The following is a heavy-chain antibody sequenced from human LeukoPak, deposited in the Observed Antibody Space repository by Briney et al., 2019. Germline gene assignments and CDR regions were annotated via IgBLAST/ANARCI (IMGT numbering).Heavy chain of an antibody. CDR2: IKQDGSDK. CDR3: ARDGTFRLDY. CDR1: GFSFSNHW. J-gene: IGHJ4*02. D-gene: IGHD1-26*01. Sequence: GGSLRLSCAASGFSFSNHWMTWVRQAPGKGLEWVANIKQDGSDKNHVDSVKGRFTISRDNAKNTLYLQMNSLRAEDTALYYCARDGTFRLDYWGQGTLVSVSS. V-gene: IGHV3-7*05.